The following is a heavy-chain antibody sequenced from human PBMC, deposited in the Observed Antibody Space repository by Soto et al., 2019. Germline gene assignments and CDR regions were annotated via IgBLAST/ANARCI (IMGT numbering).Heavy chain of an antibody. D-gene: IGHD3-16*02. CDR3: ARPTSNCYTSMDV. V-gene: IGHV5-51*01. J-gene: IGHJ6*02. CDR1: GYSFTIYW. CDR2: IYPGDSDA. Sequence: PGESLKISCKGSGYSFTIYWIGWVRQMPGKGLEWMGIIYPGDSDARYSPSFQGQVTISADKSISTAYLQWSSLKASDTAMYYCARPTSNCYTSMDVWGQGTTVTVSS.